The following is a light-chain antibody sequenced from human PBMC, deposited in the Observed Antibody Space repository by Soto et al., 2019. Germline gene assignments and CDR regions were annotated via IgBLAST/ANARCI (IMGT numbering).Light chain of an antibody. CDR1: QSISTW. V-gene: IGKV1-5*03. J-gene: IGKJ1*01. CDR2: KAS. Sequence: DIQMTQSPSTLSASVGDRVTITCRASQSISTWLAWYQQKPGKAPRLLIYKASSLQSGVPSRFSGSGSGTEFTLTIRSLQADDFATYYRQQYHSNSRTFGQGTKLEIK. CDR3: QQYHSNSRT.